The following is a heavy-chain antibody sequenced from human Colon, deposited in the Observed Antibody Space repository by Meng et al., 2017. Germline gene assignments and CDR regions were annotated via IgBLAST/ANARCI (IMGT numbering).Heavy chain of an antibody. CDR1: GVSIKSCGYH. V-gene: IGHV4-31*03. J-gene: IGHJ4*02. CDR3: ARDTLYGTDY. CDR2: MSDSGTT. D-gene: IGHD4-17*01. Sequence: QVHLHESGPGLVRPSDDLSLFCTVSGVSIKSCGYHWSWVRQHPGKGLEYIGFMSDSGTTDYNPSLRSRVSISEIGSSKNQFSLTLRSVTAADTATYFCARDTLYGTDYWGQGVLVTVSS.